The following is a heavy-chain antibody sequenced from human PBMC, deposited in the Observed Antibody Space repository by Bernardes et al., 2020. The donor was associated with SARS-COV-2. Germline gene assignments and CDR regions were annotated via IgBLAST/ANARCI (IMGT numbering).Heavy chain of an antibody. CDR1: GYTFSDYY. V-gene: IGHV1-2*02. CDR3: ARDSTVSWFGTDY. Sequence: ASVKVSCKASGYTFSDYYMHWVRQAPGQGFEWMGWINPNSGGTKSAQRFQGRVTMTRDTSISTAYMELSRLRSDDTAVYYCARDSTVSWFGTDYWGQGTLVTVSS. J-gene: IGHJ4*02. D-gene: IGHD3-10*01. CDR2: INPNSGGT.